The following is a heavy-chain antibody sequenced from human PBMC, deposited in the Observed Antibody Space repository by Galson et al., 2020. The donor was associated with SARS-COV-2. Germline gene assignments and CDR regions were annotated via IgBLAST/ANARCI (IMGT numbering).Heavy chain of an antibody. J-gene: IGHJ4*02. V-gene: IGHV3-30*04. CDR2: ISYGENSE. Sequence: GESLKISCAASGFTFRTYAMHWVRQAPGKGLEWVAVISYGENSESYADSVKGRFTISRDESKDTLYLHMNSLKADDTAVYYCARDGLPFDYWGQGTLVTVSS. D-gene: IGHD2-15*01. CDR1: GFTFRTYA. CDR3: ARDGLPFDY.